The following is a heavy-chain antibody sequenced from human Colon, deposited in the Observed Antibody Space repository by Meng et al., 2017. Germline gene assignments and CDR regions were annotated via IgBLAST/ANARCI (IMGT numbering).Heavy chain of an antibody. Sequence: QLQLQESGPGLVKPSKTLSPSCTASGASITKKNYYWVWIRQPPGKGLEWIGNIYYTEATYYNPSLKGRVTISLDTSKNQFSLNLNAVTAADTAVYYCVSRIGGSSETDFWGQGTLVTVSS. V-gene: IGHV4-39*07. J-gene: IGHJ1*01. CDR3: VSRIGGSSETDF. CDR2: IYYTEAT. CDR1: GASITKKNYY. D-gene: IGHD1-26*01.